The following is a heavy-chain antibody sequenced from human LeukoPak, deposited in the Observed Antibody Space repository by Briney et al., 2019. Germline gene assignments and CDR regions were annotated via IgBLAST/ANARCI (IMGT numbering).Heavy chain of an antibody. J-gene: IGHJ1*01. CDR3: ARGSVTGLAEYFQH. D-gene: IGHD2-21*02. CDR2: IYHSGVT. Sequence: SETLSLTCTVSGYSISSGYYWGWIRPPPGKGLEWIGSIYHSGVTDYNPSLKSRVTISVDTSKNQFSLKLSSVTAADTAVYYCARGSVTGLAEYFQHWGQGTLVTVSS. CDR1: GYSISSGYY. V-gene: IGHV4-38-2*02.